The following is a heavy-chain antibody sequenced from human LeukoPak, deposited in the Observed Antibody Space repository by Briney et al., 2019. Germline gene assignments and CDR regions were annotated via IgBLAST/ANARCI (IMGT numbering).Heavy chain of an antibody. CDR1: GGSISSYY. J-gene: IGHJ5*02. D-gene: IGHD2-2*01. CDR2: IYYNGNT. V-gene: IGHV4-59*01. CDR3: ARVPIVVVPSAMWFDP. Sequence: SETLSLTCTVSGGSISSYYWSWIRQPPGKGLEWIGYIYYNGNTNYNPSLKGRATISVDTSKNQISLKLSSVTAADTAVYYCARVPIVVVPSAMWFDPWGQGTLVTVSS.